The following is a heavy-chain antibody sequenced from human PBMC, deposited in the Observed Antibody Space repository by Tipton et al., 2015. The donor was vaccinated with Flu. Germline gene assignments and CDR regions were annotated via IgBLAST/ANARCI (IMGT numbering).Heavy chain of an antibody. J-gene: IGHJ5*02. CDR1: GGSISSYY. CDR2: IYYSGNT. D-gene: IGHD3-3*02. Sequence: GLVKPSETLSLTCTVSGGSISSYYWSWIRQSPGKGLEWIVSIYYSGNTYYNPSLKSRVTISVDTSKNQFSLKLSSVTAADTAVYYCVRSLSRANWFDPWGQGTLVTVSS. V-gene: IGHV4-59*12. CDR3: VRSLSRANWFDP.